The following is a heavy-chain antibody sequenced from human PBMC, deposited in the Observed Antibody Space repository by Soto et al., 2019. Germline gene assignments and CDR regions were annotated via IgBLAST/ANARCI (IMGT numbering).Heavy chain of an antibody. V-gene: IGHV3-66*01. CDR2: IYSGGST. Sequence: PGGSLRLSCAASGFTVSSNYMSWVRQAPGKGLEWVSVIYSGGSTYYADSVKGRFIISRDDSKNTLFLQMNSLRAEDTAVYYCASAKLLRAGRFDYWGQGTLVTVSS. CDR1: GFTVSSNY. J-gene: IGHJ4*02. CDR3: ASAKLLRAGRFDY. D-gene: IGHD1-26*01.